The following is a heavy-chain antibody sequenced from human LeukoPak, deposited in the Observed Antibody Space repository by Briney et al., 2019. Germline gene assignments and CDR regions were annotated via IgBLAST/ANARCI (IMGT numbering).Heavy chain of an antibody. Sequence: SETLSLTCAVYGGSFSGYYWSWIRQPPGKGLEWIGEINHSGSTNYNPSLKSRVTISVDTSKNQFSLKLSSVTAADTAVYYCATSSPYGSGIGSSWGQGTLVTVSS. CDR3: ATSSPYGSGIGSS. V-gene: IGHV4-34*01. J-gene: IGHJ4*02. D-gene: IGHD3-10*01. CDR1: GGSFSGYY. CDR2: INHSGST.